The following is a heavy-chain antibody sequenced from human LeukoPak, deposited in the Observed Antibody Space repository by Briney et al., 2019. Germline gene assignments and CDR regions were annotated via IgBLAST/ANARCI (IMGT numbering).Heavy chain of an antibody. Sequence: GGSLRLSCAASGFTFSSYAMHWVRQAPGKGLEYVSAISSNGGSTYYANSVKGGFTISRDNSKNTLYLQMGSLRAEDMTAYYCARGHDSGGYVSNWFDPWGQGTLVTVSS. D-gene: IGHD3-22*01. CDR2: ISSNGGST. CDR1: GFTFSSYA. CDR3: ARGHDSGGYVSNWFDP. V-gene: IGHV3-64*01. J-gene: IGHJ5*02.